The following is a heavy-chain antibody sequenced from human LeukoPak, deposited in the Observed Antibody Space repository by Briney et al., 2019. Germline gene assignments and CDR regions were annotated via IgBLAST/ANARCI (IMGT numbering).Heavy chain of an antibody. CDR1: GFTFSSYS. J-gene: IGHJ4*02. CDR2: ISSSSSYI. V-gene: IGHV3-21*01. D-gene: IGHD6-19*01. CDR3: ARGGAVAPKFNFDY. Sequence: GGSLRLSCAASGFTFSSYSMNCVRQAPGKGLEWVASISSSSSYIYYADSVKGRFTISRDNAKNSLYLQMNSLRAEDTAVYYCARGGAVAPKFNFDYWGQGTLVTVSS.